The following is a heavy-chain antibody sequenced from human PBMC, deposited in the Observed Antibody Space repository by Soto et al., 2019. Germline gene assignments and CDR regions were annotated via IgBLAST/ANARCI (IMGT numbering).Heavy chain of an antibody. V-gene: IGHV1-69*13. CDR2: IIPIFGTA. CDR1: GGTFSSYA. Sequence: ASVKVSCKASGGTFSSYAISWVRQAPGQGLEWMGGIIPIFGTANYAQKFQGRVTITADESTSTAYMELSSLRSEDTAVYYCARESIAAAVFDYWGQGTLVTVSS. D-gene: IGHD6-13*01. CDR3: ARESIAAAVFDY. J-gene: IGHJ4*02.